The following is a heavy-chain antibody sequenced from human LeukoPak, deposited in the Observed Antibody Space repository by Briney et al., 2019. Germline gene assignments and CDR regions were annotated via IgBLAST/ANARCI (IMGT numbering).Heavy chain of an antibody. Sequence: GGSLRLSCAASGFTFSTYSMTWVRQAPGKGLDWVAFIYYDGSSKYYADSVKGRFTISRDNSKDTVYLQMNSLRAEDTAVYFCARDKGTTSIGNWGQGALVTVSS. CDR3: ARDKGTTSIGN. CDR1: GFTFSTYS. V-gene: IGHV3-33*08. D-gene: IGHD2/OR15-2a*01. CDR2: IYYDGSSK. J-gene: IGHJ4*02.